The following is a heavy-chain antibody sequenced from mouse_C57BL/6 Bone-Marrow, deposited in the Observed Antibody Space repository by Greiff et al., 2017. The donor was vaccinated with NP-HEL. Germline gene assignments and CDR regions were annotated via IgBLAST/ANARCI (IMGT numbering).Heavy chain of an antibody. CDR3: ASRYYTGYAMDY. CDR2: ISSGSSTI. CDR1: GFTFSDYG. V-gene: IGHV5-17*01. D-gene: IGHD2-12*01. J-gene: IGHJ4*01. Sequence: VQLQQSGGGLVKPGGSLKLSCAASGFTFSDYGMHWVRQAPEKGLEWVAYISSGSSTIYYADTVKGRFTISRDNAKNTLFLQMTSLRSEDTAMYYCASRYYTGYAMDYWGQGTSVTVSS.